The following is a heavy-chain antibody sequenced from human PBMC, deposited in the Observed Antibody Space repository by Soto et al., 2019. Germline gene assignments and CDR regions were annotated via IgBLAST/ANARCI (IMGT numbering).Heavy chain of an antibody. CDR2: IGGRGDNT. CDR3: ANYYDSSGYPYGSCQH. Sequence: EVHLLESGGCLVKPGGLLRLSCAASGLTFSNYAMSCVRQAPGKWLEWVSSIGGRGDNTYYADSVEGRFTISRDIYKNALYLQMNGLAVDDTAVYYCANYYDSSGYPYGSCQHWGQGTLVAVSS. D-gene: IGHD3-22*01. V-gene: IGHV3-23*01. J-gene: IGHJ1*01. CDR1: GLTFSNYA.